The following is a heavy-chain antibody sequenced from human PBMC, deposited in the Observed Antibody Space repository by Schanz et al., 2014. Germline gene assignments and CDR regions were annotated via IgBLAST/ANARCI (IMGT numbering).Heavy chain of an antibody. D-gene: IGHD2-2*01. Sequence: EVQLVESGGGLVKPGDSLRLSCAASGFTFSSYTMKWVRQAPGKGLEWVSSISSTSTYLYYADSVKGRFTISRDSARNSLYLQMSSLRLEDTAVYYCAKDRLLGYQLQDAFDIWGQGTLVTVSS. V-gene: IGHV3-21*01. CDR1: GFTFSSYT. J-gene: IGHJ3*02. CDR2: ISSTSTYL. CDR3: AKDRLLGYQLQDAFDI.